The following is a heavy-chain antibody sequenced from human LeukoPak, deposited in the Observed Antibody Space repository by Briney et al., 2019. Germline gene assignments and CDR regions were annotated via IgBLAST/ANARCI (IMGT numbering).Heavy chain of an antibody. V-gene: IGHV3-23*01. D-gene: IGHD6-13*01. CDR2: ISDSGSTT. CDR3: ARSGYSSSWYSY. CDR1: GVNFSTYA. J-gene: IGHJ4*02. Sequence: PGGSLRLSCAASGVNFSTYAMNWVRQVPGKGLEWVSLISDSGSTTYHADSVKGRFTISRDNSKNTLYLQMNSLRAEDTAVYYCARSGYSSSWYSYWGQGTLVTVSS.